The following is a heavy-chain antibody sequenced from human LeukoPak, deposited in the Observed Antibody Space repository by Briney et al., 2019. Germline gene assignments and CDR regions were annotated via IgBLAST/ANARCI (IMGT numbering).Heavy chain of an antibody. CDR1: GYSISSGYY. Sequence: PSETLSLTCTVSGYSISSGYYWAWIRQPPGKGLEWIGSIFHTGSTYHNPSLKSRVTISVDTSKNQFSLKLSSVTAADTAVYYCAREVVEAHYYYYMDVWGKGTTVTISS. D-gene: IGHD2-15*01. CDR3: AREVVEAHYYYYMDV. J-gene: IGHJ6*03. CDR2: IFHTGST. V-gene: IGHV4-38-2*02.